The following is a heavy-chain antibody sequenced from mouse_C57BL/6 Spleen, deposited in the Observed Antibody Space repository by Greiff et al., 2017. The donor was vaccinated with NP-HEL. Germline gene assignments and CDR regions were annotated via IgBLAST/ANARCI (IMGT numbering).Heavy chain of an antibody. D-gene: IGHD1-1*01. V-gene: IGHV14-1*01. Sequence: EVQLVESGAELVRPGASVKLSCTASGYNIKDYYMHWVKQRPEQGLVWIGRIDPEDGDTEYAPKFQGKATMTADTSSNPAYLQHSSLTSEDTAVYYATVPITTEGFACWGKGTLVTVA. CDR2: IDPEDGDT. J-gene: IGHJ3*01. CDR1: GYNIKDYY. CDR3: TVPITTEGFAC.